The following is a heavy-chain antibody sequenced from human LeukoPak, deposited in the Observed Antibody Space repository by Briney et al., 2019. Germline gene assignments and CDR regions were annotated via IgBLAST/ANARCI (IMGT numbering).Heavy chain of an antibody. Sequence: SEALSLTCTVSGGSISSSPYYWGWIRQPPGKGLEWIGSIYYSGTTHYNPSLESRVTISVDTSKNQFSLKLASVTAADTAIYYCAKGAGGFSYYNWFDPWGQGTLVTVSS. J-gene: IGHJ5*02. CDR2: IYYSGTT. V-gene: IGHV4-39*07. CDR3: AKGAGGFSYYNWFDP. D-gene: IGHD5-18*01. CDR1: GGSISSSPYY.